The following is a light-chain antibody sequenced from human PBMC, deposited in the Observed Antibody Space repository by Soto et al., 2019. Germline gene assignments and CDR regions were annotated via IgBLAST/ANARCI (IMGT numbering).Light chain of an antibody. V-gene: IGLV2-18*02. CDR3: NSFTTSSTYE. J-gene: IGLJ1*01. Sequence: FAPTQLASASGSPGQSITISCTGTSRDIGSYRRVPWIHQPPGTAPKFIIYEVNYPPSGVRDRFSGSKSGNTASLTISGLEAEEEADYYCNSFTTSSTYEFGTGTKATVL. CDR1: SRDIGSYRR. CDR2: EVN.